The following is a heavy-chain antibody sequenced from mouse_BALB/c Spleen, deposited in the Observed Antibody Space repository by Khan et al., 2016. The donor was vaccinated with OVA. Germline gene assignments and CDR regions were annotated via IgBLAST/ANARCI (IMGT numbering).Heavy chain of an antibody. CDR1: GFTFSTYG. CDR2: INPGGHYT. J-gene: IGHJ3*01. D-gene: IGHD1-1*02. CDR3: ARLAYYYNSEGFAY. Sequence: EVELVESGGDLVKTGGSLKLSCAASGFTFSTYGMPWVRQTPDQRLEWVATINPGGHYTYYIDSVKGRFTISRDNAKNILYLQMTSLRSEDTAMYYCARLAYYYNSEGFAYWGQGTMVTVSA. V-gene: IGHV5-6*01.